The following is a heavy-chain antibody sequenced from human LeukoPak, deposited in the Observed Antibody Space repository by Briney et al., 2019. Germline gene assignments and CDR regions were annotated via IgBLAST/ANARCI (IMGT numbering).Heavy chain of an antibody. V-gene: IGHV3-23*01. D-gene: IGHD6-13*01. CDR2: ISGSGDAT. J-gene: IGHJ6*02. CDR3: AKYVTPPGTYYYGLDV. Sequence: GGSLRLSCAASGFVFSSYAMNWVRQAPGKGLEWVSGISGSGDATFYADPVKGRFTISRDNSKNTLYLQMNSLRGDDTAVYYCAKYVTPPGTYYYGLDVWGQGTTVTVSS. CDR1: GFVFSSYA.